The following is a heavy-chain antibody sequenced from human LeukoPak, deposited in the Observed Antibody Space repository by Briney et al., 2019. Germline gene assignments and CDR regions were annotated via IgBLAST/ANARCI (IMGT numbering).Heavy chain of an antibody. J-gene: IGHJ3*02. CDR2: ISGDGGNT. D-gene: IGHD4-23*01. CDR1: GFTFDVIA. V-gene: IGHV3-43*02. Sequence: PGGSLRLPCAASGFTFDVIAMHWVRKVPGKGLEWALLISGDGGNTYYTDSVKGRFTISRDNSKNSLYLQMNSLRTEDTALYYCAKVGGNSRFFGFDIWGQGTMVTVSS. CDR3: AKVGGNSRFFGFDI.